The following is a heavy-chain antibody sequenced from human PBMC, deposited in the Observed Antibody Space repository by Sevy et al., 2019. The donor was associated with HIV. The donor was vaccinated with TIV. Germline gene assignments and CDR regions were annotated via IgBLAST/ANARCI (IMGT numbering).Heavy chain of an antibody. D-gene: IGHD5-18*01. Sequence: GGSLRLSCAASGFTFSDYYMSWIRQAPGKGLEWVSYISSSGSTIYYADAVKGRFTISRDNAKNSLYLQMNSLRAEDTAVYYCAKTGIRANEGQLWFQEYLSPDYWGQGTLVTVSS. CDR2: ISSSGSTI. V-gene: IGHV3-11*01. J-gene: IGHJ4*02. CDR1: GFTFSDYY. CDR3: AKTGIRANEGQLWFQEYLSPDY.